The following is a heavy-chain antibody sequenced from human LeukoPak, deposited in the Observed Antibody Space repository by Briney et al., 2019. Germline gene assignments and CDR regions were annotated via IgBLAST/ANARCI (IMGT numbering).Heavy chain of an antibody. CDR2: INSDGSST. D-gene: IGHD6-13*01. CDR3: ARVRYSSSWLSWWFDP. Sequence: GGSLRLSCAASGFTFSSYWMHWVRQAPGKGLVWVSRINSDGSSTSYADSVKGRFTISRDNAKNTLYLQMNSLRAEDTAVYYCARVRYSSSWLSWWFDPWGQGTLATVSS. CDR1: GFTFSSYW. J-gene: IGHJ5*02. V-gene: IGHV3-74*01.